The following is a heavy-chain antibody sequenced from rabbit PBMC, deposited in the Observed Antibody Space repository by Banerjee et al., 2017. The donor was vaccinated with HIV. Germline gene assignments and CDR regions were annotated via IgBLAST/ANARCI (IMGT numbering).Heavy chain of an antibody. Sequence: EESGGGLVQPEGSLTLTCTASGFSFSSSYWVWWVRQAPGKGLEWIACIGIGSGNTYYATWAKGRFTISKTSSTTVTLQMTSLTVADTATYFCARANYNYYDYANLWGPGTLVTVS. V-gene: IGHV1S45*01. CDR3: ARANYNYYDYANL. CDR1: GFSFSSSYW. CDR2: IGIGSGNT. D-gene: IGHD6-1*01. J-gene: IGHJ4*01.